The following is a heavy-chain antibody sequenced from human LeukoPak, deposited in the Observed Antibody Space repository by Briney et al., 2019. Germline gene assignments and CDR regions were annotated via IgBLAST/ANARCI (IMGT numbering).Heavy chain of an antibody. CDR1: GYTFTGYY. V-gene: IGHV1-2*02. J-gene: IGHJ3*02. D-gene: IGHD3-22*01. CDR3: ARVPAKTPGVIRSHAFDI. CDR2: INPNSGGT. Sequence: ASVKVSCKASGYTFTGYYMHWVRQAPGQGLEWMGWINPNSGGTNYAQKFQGRVTMTRDTSISTAYMELSRLRSDDTAVYYCARVPAKTPGVIRSHAFDIWGQGTTVTVSS.